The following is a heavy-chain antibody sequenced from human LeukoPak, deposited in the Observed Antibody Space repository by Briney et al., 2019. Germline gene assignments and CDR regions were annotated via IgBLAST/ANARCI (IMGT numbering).Heavy chain of an antibody. CDR3: ARGGVRRGYYDY. V-gene: IGHV3-7*01. Sequence: GGSLRLSCAASGFIFGNYWMKWVRQDPVRGLEWVANMNEDGSETYYVDSVRGRFTISRDNAKNSLYLQMNSLRTEDTAVYYCARGGVRRGYYDYWGQGTLVTVSS. J-gene: IGHJ4*02. CDR1: GFIFGNYW. CDR2: MNEDGSET. D-gene: IGHD1-14*01.